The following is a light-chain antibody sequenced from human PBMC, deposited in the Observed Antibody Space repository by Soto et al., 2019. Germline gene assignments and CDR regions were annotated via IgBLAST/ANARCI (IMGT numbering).Light chain of an antibody. CDR2: KVS. V-gene: IGKV2-30*01. CDR3: MQGTHWPYT. Sequence: DVVMTQSPLSLPVTLGQPASISCRSSQSLVYSDGNTYLNWFQQRPGQSTRRLIYKVSNRDSGVPDRFSGSGSCTDFTLKISRVDAEDVGVYYCMQGTHWPYTCGQGTKLEIK. CDR1: QSLVYSDGNTY. J-gene: IGKJ2*01.